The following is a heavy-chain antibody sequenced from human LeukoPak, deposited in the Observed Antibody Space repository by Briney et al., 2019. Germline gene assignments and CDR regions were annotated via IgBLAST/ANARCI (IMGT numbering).Heavy chain of an antibody. V-gene: IGHV3-23*01. CDR2: ISGSGGST. Sequence: GGSLRLSCAASGFTFSSYAMSWVRQAPGKGLEWVSAISGSGGSTYYADSVKGRFTISRDNSKNTLYLQMNSLIAEDTAVYYCAKGDYDSSGYIDYWGQGTLVTVSS. J-gene: IGHJ4*02. CDR3: AKGDYDSSGYIDY. CDR1: GFTFSSYA. D-gene: IGHD3-22*01.